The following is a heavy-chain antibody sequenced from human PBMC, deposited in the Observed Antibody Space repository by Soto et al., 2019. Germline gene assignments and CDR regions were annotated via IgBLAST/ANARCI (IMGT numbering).Heavy chain of an antibody. CDR2: INPSGGHT. CDR1: GNTFTNYY. Sequence: QVQLMQSGAEVKKPGASVKVSCKASGNTFTNYYIHWVRQAPGQGLEWMGTINPSGGHTTYSQNLLRRVTLTRETSTSTLYMELTSLTSDDTAVYYCARGGHVVVVTAAFDYWGQGTLVTVSS. J-gene: IGHJ4*02. V-gene: IGHV1-46*01. CDR3: ARGGHVVVVTAAFDY. D-gene: IGHD2-21*02.